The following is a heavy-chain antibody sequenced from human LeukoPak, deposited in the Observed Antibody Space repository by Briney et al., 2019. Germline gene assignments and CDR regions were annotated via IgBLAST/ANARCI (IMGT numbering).Heavy chain of an antibody. CDR1: GFTFSSHA. Sequence: PGGSLRLSCAASGFTFSSHAMSWVRQAPGKGLEWVSAISGSGGSTYYADSVKGRFTISRDNSKNTLYLQMNSLRAEDTAVYYCSIVVVPAAIRGPNWFDPWGQGTLVTVSS. V-gene: IGHV3-23*01. J-gene: IGHJ5*02. D-gene: IGHD2-2*02. CDR2: ISGSGGST. CDR3: SIVVVPAAIRGPNWFDP.